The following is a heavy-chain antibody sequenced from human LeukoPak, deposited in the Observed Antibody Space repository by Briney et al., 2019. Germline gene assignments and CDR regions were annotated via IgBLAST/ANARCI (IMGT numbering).Heavy chain of an antibody. Sequence: PGGSLRLSCAASGITSSDNFMSWIRQAPGKGLEWISHISKSDGTTYYADTVKGRFTISRDSAKKSVYLYMNSLRAEDTAVYYCASAVTAPDQDPPFDYWGQGTLVTVSS. D-gene: IGHD1-14*01. CDR3: ASAVTAPDQDPPFDY. CDR1: GITSSDNF. V-gene: IGHV3-11*01. CDR2: ISKSDGTT. J-gene: IGHJ4*02.